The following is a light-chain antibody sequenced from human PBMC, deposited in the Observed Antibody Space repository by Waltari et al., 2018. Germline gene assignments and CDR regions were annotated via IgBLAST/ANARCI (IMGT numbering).Light chain of an antibody. V-gene: IGLV3-10*01. CDR3: YSTDSSGDFRI. CDR2: EDR. Sequence: SYELTQPPTVSVSPGQTARITCSGNALPKTYAYWYQQKSGQAPVLVIYEDRKRPSGIPERFSGSSSGPMATLTISGAQVEDEADYYCYSTDSSGDFRIFGGGTKLTVL. CDR1: ALPKTY. J-gene: IGLJ2*01.